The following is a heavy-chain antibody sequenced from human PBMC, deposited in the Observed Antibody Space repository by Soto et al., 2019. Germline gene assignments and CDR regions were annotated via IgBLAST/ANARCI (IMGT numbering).Heavy chain of an antibody. CDR2: IYYSGNT. CDR3: ARDSKPYSSPPGPLEY. D-gene: IGHD6-13*01. V-gene: IGHV4-30-4*01. Sequence: VQLRESGPGLVKPSQTLSLTCTVSGDSISSGDYYWSWIRQPPGKRLEWIGCIYYSGNTYYNPSLNLRFSISVDTSNNQFSMQLSSVTVADTAVYYCARDSKPYSSPPGPLEYWGLCTLVTVSS. CDR1: GDSISSGDYY. J-gene: IGHJ4*02.